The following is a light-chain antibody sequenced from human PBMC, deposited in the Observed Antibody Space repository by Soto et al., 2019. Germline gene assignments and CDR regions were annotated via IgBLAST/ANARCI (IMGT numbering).Light chain of an antibody. CDR2: YDS. J-gene: IGLJ1*01. CDR1: NIGSKS. V-gene: IGLV3-21*04. Sequence: SYELTQPPSVSVAPGKTARITCGGNNIGSKSVHWYQQKPGQAPVLVIYYDSDRPSGIPERFSGSNSGNTATLTISRVEPGDEADYYCQVWDSSRDHYVFGTGTKLTVL. CDR3: QVWDSSRDHYV.